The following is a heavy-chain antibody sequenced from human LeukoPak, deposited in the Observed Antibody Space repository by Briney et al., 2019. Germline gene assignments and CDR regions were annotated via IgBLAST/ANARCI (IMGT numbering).Heavy chain of an antibody. Sequence: SETLSLTCTVSRYSISSGYYWGWIRQPPGKGLEWIGSIYYSGSTYYNPSLKSRVTISVDTSKKRFSLKLRSVTAADTAVYYCVDLAAAGRENWYFDLWGRGTLVTVSS. V-gene: IGHV4-38-2*02. CDR2: IYYSGST. D-gene: IGHD6-13*01. CDR1: RYSISSGYY. J-gene: IGHJ2*01. CDR3: VDLAAAGRENWYFDL.